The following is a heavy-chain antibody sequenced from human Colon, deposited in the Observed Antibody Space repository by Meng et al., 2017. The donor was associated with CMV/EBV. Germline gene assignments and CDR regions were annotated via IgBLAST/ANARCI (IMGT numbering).Heavy chain of an antibody. V-gene: IGHV3-11*01. CDR2: ISSHGYTI. J-gene: IGHJ4*02. CDR3: GRDSWSSGWYTNF. Sequence: GESLKISCAASGFTFSDYYMSWIRQSSGKGLEWVASISSHGYTINYAGSVKGRFTISRDDAKNSLYLQVNSLRDEDTAVYYCGRDSWSSGWYTNFWGQGTLVTVSS. D-gene: IGHD6-19*01. CDR1: GFTFSDYY.